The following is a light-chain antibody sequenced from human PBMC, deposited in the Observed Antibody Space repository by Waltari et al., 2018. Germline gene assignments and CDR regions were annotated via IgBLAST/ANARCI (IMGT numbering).Light chain of an antibody. V-gene: IGKV4-1*01. CDR1: QSVLYNSNNKNS. CDR2: WAS. Sequence: DIVMTQSPDSLAVSLGERATINCKSSQSVLYNSNNKNSLGWYQQKPGQPPKLLIYWASTRESGVPDRVSGSGSETDFTLTISSLQPEDFAIYYCQQSYSSPWTFAQGTKVEIK. J-gene: IGKJ1*01. CDR3: QQSYSSPWT.